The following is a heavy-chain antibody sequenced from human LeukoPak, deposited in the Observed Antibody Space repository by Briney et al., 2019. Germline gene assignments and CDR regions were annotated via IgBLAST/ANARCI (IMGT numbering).Heavy chain of an antibody. Sequence: GESLKISCTGSGYSFTNYWIGWVRQMPGTGLEWVVIIYPCGSDTRYSPSFRCQVTISADKSISTAYLQWDSLEASDTAMYYCAIGGDSSTSCYRCFNFWGQGTLVTVSS. J-gene: IGHJ4*02. CDR1: GYSFTNYW. D-gene: IGHD2-2*01. CDR3: AIGGDSSTSCYRCFNF. V-gene: IGHV5-51*01. CDR2: IYPCGSDT.